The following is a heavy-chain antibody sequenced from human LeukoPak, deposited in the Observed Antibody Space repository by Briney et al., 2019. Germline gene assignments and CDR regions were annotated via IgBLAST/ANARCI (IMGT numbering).Heavy chain of an antibody. CDR2: IYTSGRN. V-gene: IGHV4-61*02. CDR3: ARDSLTGDAFDI. D-gene: IGHD7-27*01. J-gene: IGHJ3*02. CDR1: GGSISRGRYY. Sequence: SQTLSLTCIGSGGSISRGRYYWLWIRQSAGTGLEWIGRIYTSGRNKLNTSRKSRVNNLVNTSKNQFLSKLNSVTTAENALYYCARDSLTGDAFDIWGQGTMVTVSS.